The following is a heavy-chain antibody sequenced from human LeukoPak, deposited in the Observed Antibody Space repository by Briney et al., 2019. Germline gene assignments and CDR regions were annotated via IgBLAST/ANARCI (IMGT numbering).Heavy chain of an antibody. CDR1: GGSISNYY. D-gene: IGHD5-24*01. V-gene: IGHV4-59*01. CDR2: IYYSGST. CDR3: ARDRRIGRWLQLNAFDI. Sequence: SETLSLTCTVSGGSISNYYWSWIRQPPGKGLEWIGYIYYSGSTNYNPSLKSRVTILADTSKNQFSLKLSSVTAADTAVYYCARDRRIGRWLQLNAFDIWGQGTMVTVSS. J-gene: IGHJ3*02.